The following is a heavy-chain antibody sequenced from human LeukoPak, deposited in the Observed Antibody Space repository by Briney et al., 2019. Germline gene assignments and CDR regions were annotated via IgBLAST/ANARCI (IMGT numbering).Heavy chain of an antibody. J-gene: IGHJ2*01. Sequence: GGSLRLSCAASGFIFSNYDMNWVRQAPGKGLEWVSFISSGGSTIFYADSVKGRFTISREDAKNSLYVQMNNLRVEDTAVYYCARDENGDSDFDLWGRGTLVTVSS. V-gene: IGHV3-48*01. CDR3: ARDENGDSDFDL. CDR2: ISSGGSTI. CDR1: GFIFSNYD. D-gene: IGHD5-12*01.